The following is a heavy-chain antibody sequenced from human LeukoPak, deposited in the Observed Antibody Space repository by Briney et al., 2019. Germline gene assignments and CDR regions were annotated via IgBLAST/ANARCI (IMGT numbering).Heavy chain of an antibody. CDR1: GFTFSSYS. D-gene: IGHD1-26*01. CDR2: ISSGSSSI. Sequence: GGSLRLSCAASGFTFSSYSMNWVRQAPGKGLEWVSYISSGSSSIYYADSVTGRFTISRDNAKLSLYLQMTSLRDDDTAVYYCARGGWEFDYWGQGALVTVSS. CDR3: ARGGWEFDY. J-gene: IGHJ4*02. V-gene: IGHV3-48*02.